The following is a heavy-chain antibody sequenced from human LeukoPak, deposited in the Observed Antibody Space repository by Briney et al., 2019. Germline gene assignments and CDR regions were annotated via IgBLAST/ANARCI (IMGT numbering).Heavy chain of an antibody. CDR2: IKEDESEK. Sequence: GGSLRLSCAASGFTFSSYSMNWVRQAPGMRLEWVANIKEDESEKYYVDSVKGRFTISRDNAKNSLYLQMNSLRAEDTAIYYCARVRTMWSYYGMDVWGQGTTVTVSS. V-gene: IGHV3-7*01. CDR3: ARVRTMWSYYGMDV. CDR1: GFTFSSYS. D-gene: IGHD3-10*02. J-gene: IGHJ6*02.